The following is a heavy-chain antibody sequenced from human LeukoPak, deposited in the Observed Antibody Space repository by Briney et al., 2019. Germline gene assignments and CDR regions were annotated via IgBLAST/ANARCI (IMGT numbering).Heavy chain of an antibody. CDR2: IGTTGDT. Sequence: GGSLRLSCAASGXSFSGHDMHWVRQTTGEGLKWVSAIGTTGDTYYADSVKGRFTISRENGKNSFYLQMNSMRAGDTAIYYCARASILTGYGFDFWGQGTLVTVSS. CDR3: ARASILTGYGFDF. CDR1: GXSFSGHD. V-gene: IGHV3-13*04. J-gene: IGHJ4*02. D-gene: IGHD3-9*01.